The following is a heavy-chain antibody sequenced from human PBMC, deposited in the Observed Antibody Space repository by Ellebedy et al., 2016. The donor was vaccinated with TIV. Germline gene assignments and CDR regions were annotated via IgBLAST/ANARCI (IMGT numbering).Heavy chain of an antibody. D-gene: IGHD3-22*01. CDR1: GYTFTSYY. CDR2: INPSGGST. CDR3: ARHDSSGYDAFDI. V-gene: IGHV1-46*03. J-gene: IGHJ3*02. Sequence: ASVKVPCKASGYTFTSYYMHWVRQAPGQGLEWMGIINPSGGSTSYAQKFQGRVTMTRDTSTSTVYMELSSLRSEDTAVYYCARHDSSGYDAFDIWGQGTMVTVSS.